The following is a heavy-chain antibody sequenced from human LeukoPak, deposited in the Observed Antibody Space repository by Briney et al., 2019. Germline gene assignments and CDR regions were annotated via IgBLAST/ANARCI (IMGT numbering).Heavy chain of an antibody. Sequence: GGSLRLSCGASGFTLSSCEMNWVRQAPGKGLEWVANIKQDGSEKYYVDSVKGRFTISRDNAKNSLYLQMNSLRAEDTAVYYCASSTVAGKGDWFDPWGQGTLVTVSS. J-gene: IGHJ5*02. CDR2: IKQDGSEK. CDR3: ASSTVAGKGDWFDP. V-gene: IGHV3-7*01. CDR1: GFTLSSCE. D-gene: IGHD6-19*01.